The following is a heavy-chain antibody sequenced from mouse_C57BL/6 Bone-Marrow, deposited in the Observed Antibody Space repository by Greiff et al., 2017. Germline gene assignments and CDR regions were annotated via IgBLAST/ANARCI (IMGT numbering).Heavy chain of an antibody. D-gene: IGHD1-1*01. V-gene: IGHV5-12*03. CDR3: ARQDYGSSYDWFAY. CDR2: ISNGGGNT. CDR1: GFTFSDYY. Sequence: VQLKESGGGLVQPGGSLKLSCAASGFTFSDYYMYWVRQTPEKRLEWVAYISNGGGNTYYPDSVKGRFTISRDNAKNTLYLQMSSLRSEDTALYYCARQDYGSSYDWFAYWGQGTLVTVSA. J-gene: IGHJ3*01.